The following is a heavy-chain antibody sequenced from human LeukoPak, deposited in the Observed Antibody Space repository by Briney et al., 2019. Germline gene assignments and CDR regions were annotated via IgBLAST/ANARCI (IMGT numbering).Heavy chain of an antibody. J-gene: IGHJ6*03. V-gene: IGHV4-59*12. D-gene: IGHD3-16*01. CDR3: AREKIGTGTVLGKDYYYMDV. CDR1: GGSISSYY. Sequence: SETLSLTCTASGGSISSYYWSWIRQPPGKGLEWIGYIYYSGSTNYNPSLKSRVTISVDTSKNQFSLKLSSVTAADTAMYYCAREKIGTGTVLGKDYYYMDVWGKGTTVTVSS. CDR2: IYYSGST.